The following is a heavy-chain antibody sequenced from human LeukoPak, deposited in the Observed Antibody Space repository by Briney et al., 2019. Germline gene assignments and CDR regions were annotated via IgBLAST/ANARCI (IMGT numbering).Heavy chain of an antibody. V-gene: IGHV3-11*01. Sequence: PGGSLRLSCAASGFTFSDYYMSWIRQAPGKGLEWVSYISSSGSTIYYADSVRGRFTISRDNAKNSLYLQMNSLRAEDTAVYYCARDKDDYGSGNHWFDPWGQGTLVTVSS. J-gene: IGHJ5*02. D-gene: IGHD3-10*01. CDR2: ISSSGSTI. CDR1: GFTFSDYY. CDR3: ARDKDDYGSGNHWFDP.